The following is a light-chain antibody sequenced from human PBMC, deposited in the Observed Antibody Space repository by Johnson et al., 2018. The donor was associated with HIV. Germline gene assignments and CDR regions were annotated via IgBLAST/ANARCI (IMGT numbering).Light chain of an antibody. CDR3: GTWDSSLSAYV. V-gene: IGLV1-51*02. CDR1: SSNIGNNY. J-gene: IGLJ1*01. Sequence: QSVVTQPPSVSAAPGQKVTISCSGSSSNIGNNYVSWYQQLPGTAPKLLIYENNKRPSGIPDRFSGSKSGTSASLGITGLQTGDEADYYCGTWDSSLSAYVFGTETKVTVL. CDR2: ENN.